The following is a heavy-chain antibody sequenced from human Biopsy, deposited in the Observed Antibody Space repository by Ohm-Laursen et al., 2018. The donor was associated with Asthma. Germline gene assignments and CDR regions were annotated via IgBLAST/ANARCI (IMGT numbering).Heavy chain of an antibody. V-gene: IGHV3-21*01. CDR1: GFTFSSYS. J-gene: IGHJ6*02. CDR3: ARGDAGCSSTSCTIYYNYGMDV. CDR2: ISSSGRHP. D-gene: IGHD2-2*01. Sequence: SLRLSCTASGFTFSSYSMNWVRQAPGKGLEWVSSISSSGRHPYYAGSVKGRFTISRDNSKNSLHLQMNSLRAEDTAVYYCARGDAGCSSTSCTIYYNYGMDVWGQGTTVTVSS.